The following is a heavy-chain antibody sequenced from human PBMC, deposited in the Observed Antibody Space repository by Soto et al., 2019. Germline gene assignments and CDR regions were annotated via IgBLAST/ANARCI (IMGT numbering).Heavy chain of an antibody. CDR3: ARLANICDFDS. CDR1: QYSWTKYW. D-gene: IGHD2-21*01. V-gene: IGHV5-51*01. Sequence: PGESLKISWQGSQYSWTKYWLVWVRQMPGKVLELMGIIYPGASDTRYRPSFQGQVTSSADKSISTAYLQWSSLKASGTAMDYCARLANICDFDSWGHGTLVTVSS. CDR2: IYPGASDT. J-gene: IGHJ4*01.